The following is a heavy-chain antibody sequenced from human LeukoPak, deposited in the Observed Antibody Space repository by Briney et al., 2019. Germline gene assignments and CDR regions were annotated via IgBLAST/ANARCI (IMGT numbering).Heavy chain of an antibody. CDR2: IKEDGSET. CDR1: GFTFSNAW. Sequence: PGGSLRLSCAASGFTFSNAWMSWVRQAPGGGLEWGANIKEDGSETYYVDSVKGRFTISRDNAKISLYLQMNSLRAEDTAVYYCASQFWWAAVAGTTLDYWGQGTLVTVSS. V-gene: IGHV3-7*05. J-gene: IGHJ4*02. D-gene: IGHD6-19*01. CDR3: ASQFWWAAVAGTTLDY.